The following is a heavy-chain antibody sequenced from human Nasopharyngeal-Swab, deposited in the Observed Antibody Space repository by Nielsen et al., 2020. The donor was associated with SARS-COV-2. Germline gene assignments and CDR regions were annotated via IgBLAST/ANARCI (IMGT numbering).Heavy chain of an antibody. Sequence: SETLSLTCTVSGGSISSGSYYWSWIRQPAGKGLEWIGRIYTSGSTNYNPSLKSRVTISVDTSKNQFSLKLSSVTAADTAVYYCARVGYYDSSGYRGAFDIWGQGTMVTVSS. V-gene: IGHV4-61*02. CDR2: IYTSGST. D-gene: IGHD3-22*01. CDR1: GGSISSGSYY. CDR3: ARVGYYDSSGYRGAFDI. J-gene: IGHJ3*02.